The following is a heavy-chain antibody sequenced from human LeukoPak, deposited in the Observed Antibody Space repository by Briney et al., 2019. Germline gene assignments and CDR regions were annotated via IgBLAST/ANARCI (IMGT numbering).Heavy chain of an antibody. D-gene: IGHD2-2*02. J-gene: IGHJ4*02. V-gene: IGHV3-30*02. Sequence: GGSLRLSCAASGFTFSSYGMHWVRQAPGKGLEWVALIRYDGSNKYYADSVKGRFTISRDNSKNTLYLQMNSLRAEDTAVYYCAKDLRDGCSSTSCYISFHYWGQGTLVTVSS. CDR1: GFTFSSYG. CDR3: AKDLRDGCSSTSCYISFHY. CDR2: IRYDGSNK.